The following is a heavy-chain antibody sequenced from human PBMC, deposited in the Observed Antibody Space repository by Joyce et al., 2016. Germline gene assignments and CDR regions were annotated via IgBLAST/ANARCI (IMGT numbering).Heavy chain of an antibody. CDR2: IYSGTDST. V-gene: IGHV3-53*01. CDR3: ATRGA. Sequence: VQVVESGGGLIQPGGSLRLSCAVSGFTVSSDFMMWVRQAPGKGLEWVSTIYSGTDSTHYAASVEGRFTISRDNSKNTLSLQMNTLRGEDTARYYCATRGAWDKGTTVTVSS. J-gene: IGHJ6*04. CDR1: GFTVSSDF.